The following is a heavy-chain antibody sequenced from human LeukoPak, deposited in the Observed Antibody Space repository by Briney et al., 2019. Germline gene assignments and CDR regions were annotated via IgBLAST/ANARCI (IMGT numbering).Heavy chain of an antibody. CDR2: IYYSGST. J-gene: IGHJ3*02. CDR3: AKWSSSWYSAFDI. D-gene: IGHD6-13*01. CDR1: GGSISSSSYY. Sequence: SETLSLTCTVSGGSISSSSYYWGWIRQPPGKGLEWIGSIYYSGSTYYNPSLKSRVTISVDTSKNQFSLKLSSVTAADTAVYYCAKWSSSWYSAFDIWGQGTMVTVSS. V-gene: IGHV4-39*07.